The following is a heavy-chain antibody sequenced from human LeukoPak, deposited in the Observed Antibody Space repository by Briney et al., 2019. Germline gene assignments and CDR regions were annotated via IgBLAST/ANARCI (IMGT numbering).Heavy chain of an antibody. CDR3: ARDYGRSRDYGMDV. J-gene: IGHJ6*02. CDR2: INADGSSA. V-gene: IGHV3-74*01. D-gene: IGHD3-10*01. CDR1: GFTLSNYW. Sequence: HTGGSRRLSCAASGFTLSNYWMHWVRHAPGKGLVWVSRINADGSSASYADSVKGRFTISRDNAKNTLYLQMNSLRAEDTAMYYCARDYGRSRDYGMDVWGQGTTVTVSS.